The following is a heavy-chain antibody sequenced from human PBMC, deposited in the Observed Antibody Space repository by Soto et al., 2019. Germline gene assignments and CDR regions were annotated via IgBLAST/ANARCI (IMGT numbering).Heavy chain of an antibody. V-gene: IGHV4-39*01. Sequence: SETLSLTCTVSGGSISSSSYYWGWIRQPPGKGLEWIGSIYYSGSTYYNPSLKSRVTISVDTSKNQFSLKLSSVTAADTAVYYCARQGQLDRADRAQFDYWGQGTLVTVSS. CDR1: GGSISSSSYY. J-gene: IGHJ4*02. CDR3: ARQGQLDRADRAQFDY. CDR2: IYYSGST. D-gene: IGHD6-6*01.